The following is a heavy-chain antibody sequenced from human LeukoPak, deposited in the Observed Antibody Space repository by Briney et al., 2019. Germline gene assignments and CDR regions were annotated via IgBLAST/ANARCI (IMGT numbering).Heavy chain of an antibody. CDR1: GYTFTGYY. Sequence: ASVKVSCKASGYTFTGYYMHWVRQAPGQGLEWMGWINPDSGGTNYAQKFQGWVTTTRDTSITTVYMELSRLRSDVTAVYYCARGGMYSSSGGDFDYWGQGTLVTFSS. D-gene: IGHD6-13*01. J-gene: IGHJ4*02. CDR2: INPDSGGT. V-gene: IGHV1-2*04. CDR3: ARGGMYSSSGGDFDY.